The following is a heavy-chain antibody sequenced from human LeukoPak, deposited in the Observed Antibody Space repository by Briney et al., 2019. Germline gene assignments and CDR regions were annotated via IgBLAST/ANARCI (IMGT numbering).Heavy chain of an antibody. CDR1: GGSISGDY. Sequence: SETLSLTCTVSGGSISGDYCSWIRQPPGKGLEWIGYIHYSGRTNYNPSLRSRVTISVDTSKNQFSLKLSSVTAAETAVYYCARSDTYYYDSRYYYYYGMDVWGQGTTVTVSS. CDR2: IHYSGRT. V-gene: IGHV4-59*12. J-gene: IGHJ6*02. D-gene: IGHD3-22*01. CDR3: ARSDTYYYDSRYYYYYGMDV.